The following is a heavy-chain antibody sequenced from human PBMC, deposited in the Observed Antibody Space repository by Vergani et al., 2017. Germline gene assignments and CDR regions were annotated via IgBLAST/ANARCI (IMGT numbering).Heavy chain of an antibody. CDR3: ARTGGPETNDY. CDR1: GGTFSSYT. Sequence: QVQLVQSGAEVKKPGSSVKVSCKASGGTFSSYTISWVRQAPGQGLEWMGRIIPILGIANYAQKFQGRVTITADKSTSTAYMELSSLRAEDTAVYYCARTGGPETNDYWGQGTLVTVSS. J-gene: IGHJ4*02. V-gene: IGHV1-69*02. CDR2: IIPILGIA. D-gene: IGHD1-14*01.